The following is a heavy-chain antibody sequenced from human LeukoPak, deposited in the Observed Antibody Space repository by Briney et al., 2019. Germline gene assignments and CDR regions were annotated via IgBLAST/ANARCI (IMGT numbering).Heavy chain of an antibody. J-gene: IGHJ4*02. CDR2: ISAYNGNT. CDR1: GYTFTSYG. V-gene: IGHV1-18*01. CDR3: ARDQSLFIAARPDFDY. Sequence: ASVKDSCKASGYTFTSYGFSWVRLAPGQGLEWMGWISAYNGNTNYAQKLQGRVTMTTDTSTSTAYMELRSLRSDDTAVYYCARDQSLFIAARPDFDYWGQGTLVTVSS. D-gene: IGHD6-6*01.